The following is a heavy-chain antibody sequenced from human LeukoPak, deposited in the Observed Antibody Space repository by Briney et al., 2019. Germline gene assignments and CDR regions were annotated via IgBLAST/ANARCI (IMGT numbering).Heavy chain of an antibody. CDR1: GGSISSYY. D-gene: IGHD3-22*01. CDR3: ARLVGYYYDSSDLDL. CDR2: IYYSGST. V-gene: IGHV4-59*08. Sequence: SETLSLTCTVSGGSISSYYWSWIRQPPGKGLEWIGYIYYSGSTNYNPSLKSRVTISVDTSKNQFSLKLSSVTAADTAVYYCARLVGYYYDSSDLDLWGRGTLVTVSS. J-gene: IGHJ2*01.